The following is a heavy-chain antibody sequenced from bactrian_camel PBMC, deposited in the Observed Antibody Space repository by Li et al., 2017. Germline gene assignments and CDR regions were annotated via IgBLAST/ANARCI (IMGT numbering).Heavy chain of an antibody. CDR3: AKDLVAAGATYKFGY. CDR1: GFTFNNYGNW. D-gene: IGHD7*01. J-gene: IGHJ6*01. Sequence: HVQLVESGGGLVEPGGSLRLSCAASGFTFNNYGNWMYWVRQAPGKGLEWVSSISNDGGVTYYGDSVKGRFTMSRDNGKNTVYLQMNSPKSEDTAMYYCAKDLVAAGATYKFGYWGQGTQVTVS. V-gene: IGHV3S1*01. CDR2: ISNDGGVT.